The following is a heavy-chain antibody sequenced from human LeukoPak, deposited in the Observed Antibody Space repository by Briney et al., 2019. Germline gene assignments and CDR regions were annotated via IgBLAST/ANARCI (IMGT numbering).Heavy chain of an antibody. Sequence: PGGSLRLSCAASGFTFSNYWMTWVRQAPGKGPEWVANIKEDGSEIFYVDSVKGRFTISRDNARNSLYLQMNSLRAEDTAVYYCTRTPDGVDYWGQGTLVTVSS. J-gene: IGHJ4*02. V-gene: IGHV3-7*01. D-gene: IGHD3-10*01. CDR3: TRTPDGVDY. CDR2: IKEDGSEI. CDR1: GFTFSNYW.